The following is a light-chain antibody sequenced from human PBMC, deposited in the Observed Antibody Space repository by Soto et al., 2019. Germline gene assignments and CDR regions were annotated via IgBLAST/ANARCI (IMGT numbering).Light chain of an antibody. J-gene: IGKJ2*01. V-gene: IGKV3-15*01. Sequence: IVITQSPATLSVSPGERDTLSCRASQSVSSLLAWYQQQPGQAPRLLLYGASTRATGIPARFSGSGSGTEFTVTICSLQPEDFAVYYCQQYSDRPYTFGQGTKVDIK. CDR1: QSVSSL. CDR3: QQYSDRPYT. CDR2: GAS.